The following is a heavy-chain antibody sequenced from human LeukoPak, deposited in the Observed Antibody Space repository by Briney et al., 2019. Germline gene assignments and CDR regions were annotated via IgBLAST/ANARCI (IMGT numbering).Heavy chain of an antibody. J-gene: IGHJ4*02. Sequence: GGSLRPSCAASGFTFSSYGMHWVRQAPGKGLEWVAFIRYDGSNKYYADSVKGRFTISRDNSKNTLYLQVNSLRAEDTAVYYCAKSCSGGSCYAVDYWGQGTLVTVSS. V-gene: IGHV3-30*02. D-gene: IGHD2-15*01. CDR3: AKSCSGGSCYAVDY. CDR2: IRYDGSNK. CDR1: GFTFSSYG.